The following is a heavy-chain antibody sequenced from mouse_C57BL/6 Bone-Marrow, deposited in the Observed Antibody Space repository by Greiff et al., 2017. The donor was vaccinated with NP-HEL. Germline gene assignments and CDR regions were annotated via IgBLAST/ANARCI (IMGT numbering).Heavy chain of an antibody. CDR1: GYTFTDYY. CDR3: AQTAQATSAWFAY. Sequence: VQLQQSGPELVKPGASVKISCKASGYTFTDYYMNWVKQSHGKSLEWIGDINPNNGGTSYNQKFKGKATLTVDKSSSTAYMELRSLTSEDSAVYDCAQTAQATSAWFAYWGQGTLVTVSA. D-gene: IGHD3-2*02. CDR2: INPNNGGT. J-gene: IGHJ3*01. V-gene: IGHV1-26*01.